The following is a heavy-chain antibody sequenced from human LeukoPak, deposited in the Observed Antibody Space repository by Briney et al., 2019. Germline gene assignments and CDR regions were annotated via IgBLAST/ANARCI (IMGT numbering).Heavy chain of an antibody. CDR3: ARKPRLYCSGGSCFPYYFDY. V-gene: IGHV4-30-2*01. CDR2: IYHSGST. J-gene: IGHJ4*02. D-gene: IGHD2-15*01. Sequence: SETLSLTCAVSDGSISSDGYSWSWIRQPPGRGLEWIGYIYHSGSTYYNPSLQSRVTISVDTSKNQFSLKLSSVTAADTAVYYCARKPRLYCSGGSCFPYYFDYWGQGTLVTVSS. CDR1: DGSISSDGYS.